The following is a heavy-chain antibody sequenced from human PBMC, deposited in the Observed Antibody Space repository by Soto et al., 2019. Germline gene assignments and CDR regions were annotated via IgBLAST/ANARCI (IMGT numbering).Heavy chain of an antibody. D-gene: IGHD6-13*01. Sequence: ASVKVSCKASGYTFTSYGISWVRQAPGQGLEWMGWINADNGNTKYAQKFQGRVTITRDTSASTAYMELSSLRSEDTAVYYCAGLRYSSHDYWGQGTLVTVSS. CDR3: AGLRYSSHDY. CDR1: GYTFTSYG. CDR2: INADNGNT. J-gene: IGHJ4*02. V-gene: IGHV1-18*01.